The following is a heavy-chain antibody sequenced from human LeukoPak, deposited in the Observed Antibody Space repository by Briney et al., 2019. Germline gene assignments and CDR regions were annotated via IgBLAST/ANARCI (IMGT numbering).Heavy chain of an antibody. J-gene: IGHJ4*02. CDR1: GFTFDDYA. D-gene: IGHD2-2*02. CDR2: IGGSGGST. V-gene: IGHV3-23*01. Sequence: QPGRSLRLSCAASGFTFDDYAMHWVRQAPGKGLEWVSGIGGSGGSTYYADSVKGRFTISRDNSKNTLYLQMNSLRAEDTAVYYCAKPHPRYCSSTSCYSLIDYWGQGTLVTVSS. CDR3: AKPHPRYCSSTSCYSLIDY.